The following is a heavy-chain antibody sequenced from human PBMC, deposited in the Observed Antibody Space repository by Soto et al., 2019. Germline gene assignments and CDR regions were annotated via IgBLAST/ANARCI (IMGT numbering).Heavy chain of an antibody. Sequence: EVQLVESGGGLVQPGGSLRLSCAASGFTFSSYWMHWVRQAPGKGLVWISRINSDWCSTSYADSVKGRFTISRDNAKNTLYLQMNSLRAEDTAVYYCAVAVAGPTAIGYWGQGTLVTVSS. J-gene: IGHJ4*02. CDR3: AVAVAGPTAIGY. V-gene: IGHV3-74*01. CDR1: GFTFSSYW. D-gene: IGHD6-19*01. CDR2: INSDWCST.